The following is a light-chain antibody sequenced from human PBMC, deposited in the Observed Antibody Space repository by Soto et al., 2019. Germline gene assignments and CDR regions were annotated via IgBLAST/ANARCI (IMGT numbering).Light chain of an antibody. CDR2: SNN. V-gene: IGLV1-44*01. J-gene: IGLJ3*02. Sequence: QSALTQPPSASGTPGQRVTISCSGSSSNIGSNTVNWYQQLPGTAPTLLIYSNNQRPSGVPDRFSGSKSGTSASLAISGLQSEDEADYYCAAWDDSLNAWVFGGGTKLTVL. CDR1: SSNIGSNT. CDR3: AAWDDSLNAWV.